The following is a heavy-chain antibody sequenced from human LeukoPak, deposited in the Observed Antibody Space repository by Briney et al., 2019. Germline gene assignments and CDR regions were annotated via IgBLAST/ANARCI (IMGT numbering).Heavy chain of an antibody. D-gene: IGHD4-17*01. J-gene: IGHJ4*02. CDR3: TRGIRQIRVYFDY. CDR1: GFTFADYG. CDR2: IRSNAYGGTA. V-gene: IGHV3-49*03. Sequence: GGSLRLSCTASGFTFADYGMSWFRQAPGKGLEWVGFIRSNAYGGTAEYAASVKGRFTISRDDSKSIAYLQMNSLKTEDTAVYYCTRGIRQIRVYFDYWGQGTLVTVSS.